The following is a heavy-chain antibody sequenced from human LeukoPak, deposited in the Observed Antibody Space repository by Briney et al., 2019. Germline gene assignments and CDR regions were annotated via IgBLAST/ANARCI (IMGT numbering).Heavy chain of an antibody. D-gene: IGHD2-15*01. CDR2: INPSGGST. CDR3: ARDDLYPFDY. V-gene: IGHV1-46*01. Sequence: ASVTVSFKASGYTFTIYYMHWVRQAPGQGLEWMGIINPSGGSTSYAQEFQGRVTMTRDMSTSTVYMELSSLRSEDTAVYYCARDDLYPFDYWGQGTLVTVSS. J-gene: IGHJ4*02. CDR1: GYTFTIYY.